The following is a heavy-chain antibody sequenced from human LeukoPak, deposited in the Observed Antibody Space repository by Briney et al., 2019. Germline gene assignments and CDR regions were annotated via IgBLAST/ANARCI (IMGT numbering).Heavy chain of an antibody. J-gene: IGHJ3*02. CDR1: GYTFTSYG. D-gene: IGHD6-19*01. CDR2: ISAYNGNT. CDR3: ARGSAQIAVAGGEDAFDI. Sequence: ASVKVSCKASGYTFTSYGISWVRQAPGQGLEWMGWISAYNGNTNYAQKLQGRVTMTTDTSTSKAYMELRSLRSDDTAVYYCARGSAQIAVAGGEDAFDIWGQGTMVTVSS. V-gene: IGHV1-18*04.